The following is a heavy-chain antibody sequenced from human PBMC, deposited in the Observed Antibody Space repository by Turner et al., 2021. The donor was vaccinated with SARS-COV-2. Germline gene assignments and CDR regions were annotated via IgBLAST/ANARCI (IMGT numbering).Heavy chain of an antibody. V-gene: IGHV4-39*01. CDR3: ARLMDTAMDYYGTDV. D-gene: IGHD5-18*01. CDR1: GGSISRSSYY. J-gene: IGHJ6*02. Sequence: QLQLPESGPGLVKPSETLSLTCTVSGGSISRSSYYWGWIRPPPGKGLAWIGNIYYSGSAYYNPSLKSRVTISVAPSKYQFSLKLTSVTAADTAVYYCARLMDTAMDYYGTDVWGQGTTVTVSS. CDR2: IYYSGSA.